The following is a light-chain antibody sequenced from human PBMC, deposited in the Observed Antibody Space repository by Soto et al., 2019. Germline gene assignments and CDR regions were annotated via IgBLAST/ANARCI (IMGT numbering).Light chain of an antibody. V-gene: IGKV3-11*01. CDR1: QTVSSY. Sequence: ETVMTQSPATLSVSPGERATLSCRASQTVSSYLAWYQQKPGQAPRLLIYDASNRATGIPARFSGSGSGTDFTLTISSLEPEDFAVYYCQQRSNWPWTFGQGTKVDIK. J-gene: IGKJ1*01. CDR2: DAS. CDR3: QQRSNWPWT.